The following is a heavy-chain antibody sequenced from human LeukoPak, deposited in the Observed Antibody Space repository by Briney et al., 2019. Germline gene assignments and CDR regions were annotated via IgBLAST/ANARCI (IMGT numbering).Heavy chain of an antibody. CDR1: GYTFTSYA. CDR3: ARVGSGSYYGGINFDY. Sequence: ASVKVSCKDSGYTFTSYAMHWVRQAPGQRLEWMGWINAGNGNTKYSQKFQGRVTITRDTSASTAYMELSSLRSEDTAVYYCARVGSGSYYGGINFDYWGQGTLVTVSS. CDR2: INAGNGNT. V-gene: IGHV1-3*01. J-gene: IGHJ4*02. D-gene: IGHD1-26*01.